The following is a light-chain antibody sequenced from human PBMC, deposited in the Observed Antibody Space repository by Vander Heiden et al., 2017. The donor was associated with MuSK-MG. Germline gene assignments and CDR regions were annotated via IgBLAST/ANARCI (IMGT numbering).Light chain of an antibody. CDR3: QHGDSTPLYT. J-gene: IGKJ2*01. V-gene: IGKV1-39*01. CDR1: QSISSY. CDR2: AAS. Sequence: DIQMTQSPSSLSASVGDRVTITCRASQSISSYLNWYQQKPGKAPKLLIYAASSLQSGVPSRFSGSGYGTDFTLTISSRQPEDFAPYYCQHGDSTPLYTFGQGTKLEIK.